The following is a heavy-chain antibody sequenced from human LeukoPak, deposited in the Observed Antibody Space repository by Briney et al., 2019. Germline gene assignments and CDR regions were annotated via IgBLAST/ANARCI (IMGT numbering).Heavy chain of an antibody. Sequence: GGSLRLSCAASGFTFSNYWMHWVRQAPGKGLVWVSHINSDGSRTNYAASVKGRFTISRDNAKNTLYLQMNSLRAEDTAVYYCARQPDYWGQGALVTVSS. CDR3: ARQPDY. CDR1: GFTFSNYW. CDR2: INSDGSRT. V-gene: IGHV3-74*01. J-gene: IGHJ4*02. D-gene: IGHD1-14*01.